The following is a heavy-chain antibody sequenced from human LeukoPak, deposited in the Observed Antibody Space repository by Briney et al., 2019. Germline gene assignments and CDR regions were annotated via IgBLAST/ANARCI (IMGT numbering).Heavy chain of an antibody. CDR1: GYTFTIYD. J-gene: IGHJ4*02. CDR2: MNPNSGNT. Sequence: ASVRVSCKASGYTFTIYDIKWVRQATGEGVEWMGWMNPNSGNTGYAQKFQGRVTITRNTSISTAYMELSSLRSEDTAVYYCARSITMVRGVKALGYWGQGTLVTVSS. CDR3: ARSITMVRGVKALGY. D-gene: IGHD3-10*01. V-gene: IGHV1-8*03.